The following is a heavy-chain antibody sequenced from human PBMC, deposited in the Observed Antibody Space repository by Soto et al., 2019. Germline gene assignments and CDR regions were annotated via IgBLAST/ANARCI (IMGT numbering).Heavy chain of an antibody. V-gene: IGHV3-73*01. D-gene: IGHD1-26*01. CDR3: TLLVGATGYYSYYYGMDV. Sequence: GGSLRLSCAASGFTFSGSAMHWVRQASGKGLEWVGRIRSKANSYATAYAASVKGRFTISRDDSKNTAYLQMNSLKTEDTAVHYCTLLVGATGYYSYYYGMDVWGQGTTVTVSS. J-gene: IGHJ6*02. CDR1: GFTFSGSA. CDR2: IRSKANSYAT.